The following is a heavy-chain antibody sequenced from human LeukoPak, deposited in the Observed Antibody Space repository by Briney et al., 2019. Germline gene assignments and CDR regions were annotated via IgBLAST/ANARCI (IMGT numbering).Heavy chain of an antibody. D-gene: IGHD2-2*01. V-gene: IGHV3-23*01. Sequence: GGSLRLSCAASGFTFSSYGMSWVRQAPGKGLEWVSAISGSGGSTYYADSVKGRFTISRDNSKNTLYLQMNSLRAEDTAVYYCAKGPFVVVPAAKSYWGQGTLVTVSS. J-gene: IGHJ4*02. CDR1: GFTFSSYG. CDR3: AKGPFVVVPAAKSY. CDR2: ISGSGGST.